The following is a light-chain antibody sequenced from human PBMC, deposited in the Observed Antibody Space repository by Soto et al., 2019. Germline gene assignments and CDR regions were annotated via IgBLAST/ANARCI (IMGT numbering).Light chain of an antibody. CDR2: ATS. CDR1: QGISNY. J-gene: IGKJ3*01. V-gene: IGKV1-27*01. Sequence: DIQMTQSPSSLSASVGDRVTITCRATQGISNYLAWYQQKPGRVPKLLIYATSTLQSGVPSRFSGSGSGTDFTLTISSLQPEDVATYYCQRYISAPFTFGPGTNVDIK. CDR3: QRYISAPFT.